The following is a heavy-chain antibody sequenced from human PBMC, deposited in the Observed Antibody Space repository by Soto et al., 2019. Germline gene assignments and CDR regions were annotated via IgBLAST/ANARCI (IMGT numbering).Heavy chain of an antibody. J-gene: IGHJ4*02. CDR2: IDPSDSQT. Sequence: LQISCKGSGYSFAGYWITWVRQKPGKGLEWMGRIDPSDSQTYYSPSFRGHVTISVTKSITTVFLQWSSLRASDTAMYYCARQIYDSDTGPNFQYYFDSWGQGTPVTVSS. CDR1: GYSFAGYW. V-gene: IGHV5-10-1*01. CDR3: ARQIYDSDTGPNFQYYFDS. D-gene: IGHD3-22*01.